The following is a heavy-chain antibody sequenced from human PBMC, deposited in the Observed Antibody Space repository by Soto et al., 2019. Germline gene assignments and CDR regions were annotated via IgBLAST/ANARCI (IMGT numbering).Heavy chain of an antibody. CDR1: GFTFSSYG. Sequence: GGSLRLSCAASGFTFSSYGMHWVRQAPGKGLEWVAVIWYDGSNKYYADSVKGRFTISRDNSKNTLYLQMNSLRAEDTAVYYCARDKVAARPFGVPDYWGQGTLVTVSS. J-gene: IGHJ4*02. D-gene: IGHD6-6*01. V-gene: IGHV3-33*01. CDR3: ARDKVAARPFGVPDY. CDR2: IWYDGSNK.